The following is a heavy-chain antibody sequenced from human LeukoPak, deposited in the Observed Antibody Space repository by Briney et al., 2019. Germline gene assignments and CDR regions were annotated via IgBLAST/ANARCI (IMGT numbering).Heavy chain of an antibody. V-gene: IGHV4-59*01. CDR3: ATLAIAVAAPFDY. D-gene: IGHD6-19*01. CDR2: IYYSGST. Sequence: SETLSLTCAVYGGSFSGYYWSWIRQPPGKGLEWIGYIYYSGSTNYNPSLKSRVTISVDTSKNQFSLKLSSVTAADTAVYYCATLAIAVAAPFDYWGQGTLVTVSS. CDR1: GGSFSGYY. J-gene: IGHJ4*02.